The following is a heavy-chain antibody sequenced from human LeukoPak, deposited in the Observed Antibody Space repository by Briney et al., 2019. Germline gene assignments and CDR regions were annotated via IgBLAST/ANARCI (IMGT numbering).Heavy chain of an antibody. Sequence: GGSLRLSCAASGFSVSSYWMSWVRQAPGNGLEWVANIKQDGCEKYYVDSVKGRFTISRDNAKNSLYLQMNSLSAEDTAVYYCARHRYGSGSYYRSHWFAPWGQGTLVTVSS. CDR3: ARHRYGSGSYYRSHWFAP. CDR2: IKQDGCEK. J-gene: IGHJ5*02. CDR1: GFSVSSYW. D-gene: IGHD3-10*01. V-gene: IGHV3-7*01.